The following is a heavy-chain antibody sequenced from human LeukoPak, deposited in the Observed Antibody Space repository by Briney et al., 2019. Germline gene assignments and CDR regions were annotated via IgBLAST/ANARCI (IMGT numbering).Heavy chain of an antibody. V-gene: IGHV4-59*01. CDR2: IYYSGST. Sequence: SETLSLTCTVSGGSISSYYWSWIRQPPGKGLEWIGYIYYSGSTNYNPSLKSRVTISVDTSKNQFSLKLSSVTAADTAMYYCARDGDCSGGSCYSGRRWLDPWGQGTLVTVSS. CDR3: ARDGDCSGGSCYSGRRWLDP. CDR1: GGSISSYY. D-gene: IGHD2-15*01. J-gene: IGHJ5*02.